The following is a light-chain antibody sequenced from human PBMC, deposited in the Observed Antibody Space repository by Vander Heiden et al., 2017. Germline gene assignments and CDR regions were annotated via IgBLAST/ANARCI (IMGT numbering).Light chain of an antibody. CDR2: NSI. CDR3: QTADSSGTPWV. CDR1: ALAKQF. V-gene: IGLV3-25*03. Sequence: SYELTQPPSVSVSPGQPARITCSGDALAKQFAHWYQQKPGQAPVLVIYNSIARPSGIPERFSGSSSGTTVTLTITGVQAEDEADYYCQTADSSGTPWVFGGGTKLTAL. J-gene: IGLJ3*02.